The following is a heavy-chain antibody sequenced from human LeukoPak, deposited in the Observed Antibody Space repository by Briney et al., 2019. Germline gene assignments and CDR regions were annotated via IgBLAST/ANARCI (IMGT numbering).Heavy chain of an antibody. CDR1: GYSFTNYW. D-gene: IGHD5-24*01. J-gene: IGHJ4*02. V-gene: IGHV5-51*01. CDR2: IQPGDGDT. Sequence: GESLKISCKGSGYSFTNYWIGWVRQMPGKGLEWMGIIQPGDGDTRYSPSFQGQVTISVDKPINTAYLQWNSLKASDTAMYYCARRRWLQSSFDYWGQGTLVTVSS. CDR3: ARRRWLQSSFDY.